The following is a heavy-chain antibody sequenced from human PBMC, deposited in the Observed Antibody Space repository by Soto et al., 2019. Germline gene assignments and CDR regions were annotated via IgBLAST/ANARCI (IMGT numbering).Heavy chain of an antibody. V-gene: IGHV1-2*02. D-gene: IGHD3-9*01. Sequence: ASVKVSCKASGYTFTGYYMHWVRQAPGQGLEWMGWINPNSGGTNYAQKFQGRVTMTRDTSISTAYMELSRLRSDDTAVYYCARVSYYDILGNWFDPWGQGTLVIVSS. CDR1: GYTFTGYY. J-gene: IGHJ5*02. CDR3: ARVSYYDILGNWFDP. CDR2: INPNSGGT.